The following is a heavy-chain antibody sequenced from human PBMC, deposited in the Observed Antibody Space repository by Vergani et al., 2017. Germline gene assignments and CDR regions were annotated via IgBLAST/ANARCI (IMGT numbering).Heavy chain of an antibody. Sequence: QVTLKESGPVLVKPTETLTLTCTVSGFSLSNARMGVSWIRQPPGKALEWLAQIFSNDEKSYSTSLKSRLTISKDTSKSQVVLTMTNMDPVDTATYYCARSGSDYYDSSGYASPYYFDYWGQGTLVTVSS. J-gene: IGHJ4*02. V-gene: IGHV2-26*01. CDR3: ARSGSDYYDSSGYASPYYFDY. CDR1: GFSLSNARMG. D-gene: IGHD3-22*01. CDR2: IFSNDEK.